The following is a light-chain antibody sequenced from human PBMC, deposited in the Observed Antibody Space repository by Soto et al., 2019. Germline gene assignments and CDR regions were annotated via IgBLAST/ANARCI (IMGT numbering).Light chain of an antibody. Sequence: VLTQPPSVSGGPGQRVTISCTGSSSNIGAGFDVHWYQQLPGTAPKLLIYDNNNRPSGVPDRFSGSKSGTSASLAITGLQAEDEADYYCQSYDSSLSGSSVFGTGTKVTVL. J-gene: IGLJ1*01. V-gene: IGLV1-40*01. CDR3: QSYDSSLSGSSV. CDR2: DNN. CDR1: SSNIGAGFD.